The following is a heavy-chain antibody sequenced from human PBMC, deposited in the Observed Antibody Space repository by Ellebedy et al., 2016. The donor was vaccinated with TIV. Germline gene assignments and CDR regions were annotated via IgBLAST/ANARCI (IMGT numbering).Heavy chain of an antibody. V-gene: IGHV3-23*01. CDR1: GFTFSSYA. Sequence: GESLKISCAASGFTFSSYAMSWVRQAPGKGLEWVSAISGSGGSTYYADSVKGRFTISRDNSKNTLYLQMNSLRAEDTAVYYCARGPQYSSGWYEYYFDYWGQGTLVTVSS. J-gene: IGHJ4*02. CDR3: ARGPQYSSGWYEYYFDY. D-gene: IGHD6-19*01. CDR2: ISGSGGST.